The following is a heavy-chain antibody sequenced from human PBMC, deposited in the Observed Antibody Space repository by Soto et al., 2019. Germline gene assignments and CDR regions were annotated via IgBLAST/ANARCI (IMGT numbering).Heavy chain of an antibody. CDR3: ARGYYDSSGYWLPV. Sequence: SETLSLTCTVSGGSISSGGYYWSWIRQHPGKGLEWIGYIYYSGSTYYNPSLKSRVTISVDTSKNQFSLKLSSVTAADTAVYYCARGYYDSSGYWLPVWGQGTLVTVSS. J-gene: IGHJ4*02. CDR2: IYYSGST. CDR1: GGSISSGGYY. D-gene: IGHD3-22*01. V-gene: IGHV4-31*03.